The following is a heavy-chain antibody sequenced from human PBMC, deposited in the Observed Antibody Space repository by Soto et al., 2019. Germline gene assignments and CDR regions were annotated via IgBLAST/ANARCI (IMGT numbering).Heavy chain of an antibody. V-gene: IGHV3-7*05. Sequence: PGGSLRLSCAASGFTFSSYWMSWVRQAPGKGLEWVANIKQDGSEKYYVDSVKGRFTISRDNAKNSLYLQMNSLRAEDTAVYYCARDTGVQLWLQTYYYYGMDVWGQGTTVTVSS. CDR1: GFTFSSYW. J-gene: IGHJ6*02. D-gene: IGHD5-18*01. CDR2: IKQDGSEK. CDR3: ARDTGVQLWLQTYYYYGMDV.